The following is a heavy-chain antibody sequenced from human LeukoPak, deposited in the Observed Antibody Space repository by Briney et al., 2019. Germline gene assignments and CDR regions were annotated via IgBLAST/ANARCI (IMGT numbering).Heavy chain of an antibody. CDR1: GFTFSSYA. J-gene: IGHJ4*02. CDR2: ISYDGSNK. CDR3: ARGSVIDWIVVVPAALDY. V-gene: IGHV3-30*04. D-gene: IGHD2-2*01. Sequence: PGRSLRLSCAASGFTFSSYAMHWVRQAPGKGLEWVAVISYDGSNKYYADSVKGRFTISRDNSKNTLYLQMYSLRAEDTAVYYCARGSVIDWIVVVPAALDYWGQGTLVTVSS.